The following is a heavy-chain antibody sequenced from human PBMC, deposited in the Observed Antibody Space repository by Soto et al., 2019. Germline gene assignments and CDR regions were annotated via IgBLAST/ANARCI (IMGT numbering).Heavy chain of an antibody. D-gene: IGHD2-2*02. V-gene: IGHV1-24*01. Sequence: ASVKVSCKVSGYTLTELSMHWVRQAPGKGLEWMGGFDPEDGETIYAQKFQGSVTMTEDTSTDTAYMELSSLRSEDTAVYYCATRGYWSSTSCYRYNWFDPWGQGTLVTVSS. CDR2: FDPEDGET. CDR1: GYTLTELS. J-gene: IGHJ5*02. CDR3: ATRGYWSSTSCYRYNWFDP.